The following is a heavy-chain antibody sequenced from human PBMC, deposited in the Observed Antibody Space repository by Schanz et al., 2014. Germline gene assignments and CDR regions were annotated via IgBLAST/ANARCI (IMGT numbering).Heavy chain of an antibody. CDR2: IIPSLGLA. Sequence: VQLEQSGAEVKKPGSSVKVSCKASGGTFSSFGINWVRQAPGQGLEWMGRIIPSLGLAKYEQKFQDKVTITADTSTTTAYMELRSLRSDDTAVYYCARDRRRYCSTASCLHDNWFDPWGQGTLVTVSS. D-gene: IGHD2-2*01. V-gene: IGHV1-69*04. CDR3: ARDRRRYCSTASCLHDNWFDP. CDR1: GGTFSSFG. J-gene: IGHJ5*02.